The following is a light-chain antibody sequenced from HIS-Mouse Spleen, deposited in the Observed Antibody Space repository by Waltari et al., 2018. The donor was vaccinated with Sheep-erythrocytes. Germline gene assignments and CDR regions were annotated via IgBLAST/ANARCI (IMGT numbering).Light chain of an antibody. Sequence: QSALTQPASVSGSPGQSITISCTGTSSDVGSYNLVSWYQQHPGKAPKLRIYEGSQRPSGVSNRFSGSKSGNSASLTISGLQAEDEADYYCCSYAGSSTPWVFGGGTKLTVL. J-gene: IGLJ3*02. CDR2: EGS. V-gene: IGLV2-23*01. CDR1: SSDVGSYNL. CDR3: CSYAGSSTPWV.